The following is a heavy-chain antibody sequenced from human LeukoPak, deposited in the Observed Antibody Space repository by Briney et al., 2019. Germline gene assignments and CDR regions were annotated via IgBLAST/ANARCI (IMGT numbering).Heavy chain of an antibody. V-gene: IGHV1-8*03. CDR3: AREEYSYGYSTLY. J-gene: IGHJ4*02. D-gene: IGHD5-18*01. CDR1: GYTFTSYD. Sequence: VASVKVSCKASGYTFTSYDINWVRQATGQGLEWMGWMNPNSGNTGYAQKFQGRVTITRNTSISTAYMELSSLRSEDTAVYYCAREEYSYGYSTLYWGQGTLVTVSS. CDR2: MNPNSGNT.